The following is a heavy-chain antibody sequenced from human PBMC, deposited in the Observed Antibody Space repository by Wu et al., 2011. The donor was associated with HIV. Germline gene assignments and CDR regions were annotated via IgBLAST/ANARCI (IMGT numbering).Heavy chain of an antibody. D-gene: IGHD5-24*01. CDR1: GGTFASYS. CDR3: ARGQQFDAFDV. V-gene: IGHV1-69*01. Sequence: QVQLVQSGTEVKKSGSSVKVSCKASGGTFASYSFNWVRQAPGQGLEWMGGIIPNFGTPSYAQKFQDRVTITADESSSTVYMELSSLRSQDTAVYFCARGQQFDAFDVWAKGQGSPSLQ. J-gene: IGHJ3*01. CDR2: IIPNFGTP.